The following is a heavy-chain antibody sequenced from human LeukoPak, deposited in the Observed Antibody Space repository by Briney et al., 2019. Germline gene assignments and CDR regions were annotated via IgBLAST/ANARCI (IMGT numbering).Heavy chain of an antibody. CDR1: GGSISSGDYY. CDR3: ARAVSGDATVTTFDY. J-gene: IGHJ4*02. V-gene: IGHV4-30-4*01. D-gene: IGHD4-17*01. CDR2: IYYSGST. Sequence: PSQTLSLTCTVSGGSISSGDYYWSWIRQPPGKGLEWIGYIYYSGSTYYNPSLKSRVTISVDTSKNQFSLKLSSVTAADTAVYYCARAVSGDATVTTFDYWGQGTLVTVSS.